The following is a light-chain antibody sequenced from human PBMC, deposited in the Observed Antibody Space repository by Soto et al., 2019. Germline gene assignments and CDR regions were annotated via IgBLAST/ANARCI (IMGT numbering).Light chain of an antibody. CDR3: QSYDSSLSVYVV. J-gene: IGLJ2*01. CDR1: SSNIGAGYD. Sequence: QSVLTQPPSVSGAPGQRVTISCTGSSSNIGAGYDVHWYQQLPGTAPKLLIYGNSNRPSGVPDRFSGSKSGTSASLAITGLQAEDEADHYCQSYDSSLSVYVVFGGGTQLTVL. V-gene: IGLV1-40*01. CDR2: GNS.